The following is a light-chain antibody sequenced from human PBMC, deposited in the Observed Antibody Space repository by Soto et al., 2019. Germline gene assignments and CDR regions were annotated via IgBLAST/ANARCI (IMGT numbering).Light chain of an antibody. J-gene: IGLJ3*02. CDR3: CSYAGSNTWV. CDR1: SSDVGSYKL. Sequence: QSVLTQPASVSGSPGQSMTISCTGTSSDVGSYKLVSWYQQHPGKAPKLMISEVTKRPSGVSTRFSGSKSGNTASLTISGLQPEDESDYYCCSYAGSNTWVFGGGTQLTVL. V-gene: IGLV2-23*02. CDR2: EVT.